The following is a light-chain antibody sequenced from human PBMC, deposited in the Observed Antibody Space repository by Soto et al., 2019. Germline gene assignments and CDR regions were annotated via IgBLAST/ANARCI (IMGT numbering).Light chain of an antibody. J-gene: IGKJ1*01. Sequence: IRMTQSPSSLSASTGDRVTITCRASQDVSNNLVWYQQEPGKAPKVLIHAASTLQYGVSSRFSGSGSGTYFTLTISNLQSEDFATYYCQHYLTYPWTFGQGTKVE. CDR2: AAS. CDR3: QHYLTYPWT. V-gene: IGKV1-8*01. CDR1: QDVSNN.